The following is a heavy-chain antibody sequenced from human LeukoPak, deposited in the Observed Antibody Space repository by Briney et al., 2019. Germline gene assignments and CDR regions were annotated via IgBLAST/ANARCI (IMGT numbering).Heavy chain of an antibody. CDR1: GGSFSGYY. CDR3: ARRRRYGSGIRWFDP. J-gene: IGHJ5*02. V-gene: IGHV4-34*01. CDR2: INHSGST. D-gene: IGHD3-10*01. Sequence: PSETLSLTCAVYGGSFSGYYWSWIRQPPGKGLEWIGEINHSGSTNYNPSLKSRVTISVDTSKNQFSLKLSSVTAADTAVYYCARRRRYGSGIRWFDPWGQGALVTVSS.